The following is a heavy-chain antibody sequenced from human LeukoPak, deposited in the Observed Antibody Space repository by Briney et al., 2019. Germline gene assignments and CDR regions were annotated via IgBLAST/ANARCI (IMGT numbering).Heavy chain of an antibody. CDR2: IIPIFGTA. J-gene: IGHJ3*02. CDR1: GGTFSSYA. D-gene: IGHD5-24*01. V-gene: IGHV1-69*05. Sequence: SVKVSCKASGGTFSSYAISWVRQAPGQGLEWRGGIIPIFGTANYAQKFQGRVTITTEESTSTAYMELSSLRSEDTAGYYCAIGRWLQLGDALDIWGQGTMVTVSS. CDR3: AIGRWLQLGDALDI.